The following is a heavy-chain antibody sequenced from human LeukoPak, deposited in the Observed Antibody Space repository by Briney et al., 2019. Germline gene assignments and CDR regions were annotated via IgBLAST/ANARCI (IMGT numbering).Heavy chain of an antibody. CDR1: GGSFSGYY. CDR3: ARLYTSDIKYDH. CDR2: INHSGST. D-gene: IGHD6-6*01. V-gene: IGHV4-34*01. Sequence: PSETLSLTCAVYGGSFSGYYWSWIRQRPGKGLEWIGEINHSGSTKYNPSLKSRVTISVDTSKNQFSLKLSSVTAADTGVYYCARLYTSDIKYDHWNQGTLVTVSS. J-gene: IGHJ4*02.